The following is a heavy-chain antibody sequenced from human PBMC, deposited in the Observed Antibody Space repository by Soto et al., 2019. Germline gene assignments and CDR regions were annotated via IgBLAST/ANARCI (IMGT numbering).Heavy chain of an antibody. D-gene: IGHD1-26*01. Sequence: ELHLVESGGGLVQPGGSLRLSCTASGFTFINYWMAWVRQAPGKGLEWVANMNADGSEKYYVDSVKGRFTISRDNAKNSLYLQMNSLRDEDTAAYYCARDVMGEYFDLWGRGTLVTVSP. CDR3: ARDVMGEYFDL. CDR2: MNADGSEK. V-gene: IGHV3-7*05. J-gene: IGHJ2*01. CDR1: GFTFINYW.